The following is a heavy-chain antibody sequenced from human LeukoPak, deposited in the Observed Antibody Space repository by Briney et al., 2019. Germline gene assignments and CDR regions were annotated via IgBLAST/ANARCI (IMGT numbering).Heavy chain of an antibody. CDR1: GFTFSDYY. D-gene: IGHD1-26*01. CDR2: ISGSGGDT. J-gene: IGHJ5*02. CDR3: AKGRALVGGTTRSYDS. Sequence: GRSLRLSCAASGFTFSDYYMSWIRQAPGKGLEWVSVISGSGGDTFYADSVKGRFTISRDNSKNTLYLQMNSLRVEDTAVYYCAKGRALVGGTTRSYDSWGQGTLVTVSS. V-gene: IGHV3-23*01.